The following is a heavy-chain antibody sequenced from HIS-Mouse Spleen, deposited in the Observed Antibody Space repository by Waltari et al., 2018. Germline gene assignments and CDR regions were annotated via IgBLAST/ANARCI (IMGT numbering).Heavy chain of an antibody. V-gene: IGHV1-2*02. J-gene: IGHJ4*02. CDR2: INPNSGGK. CDR1: GYTFTGYY. CDR3: ARGIAAAAPVYFDY. Sequence: QVQLVQSGAEVKKPGASVKVSCKASGYTFTGYYMHWVRQAPGQGLEWMGWINPNSGGKNYAQKFQGRVTMTRDTSISTAYMELSRLRSDDTAVYYCARGIAAAAPVYFDYWGQGTLVTVSS. D-gene: IGHD6-13*01.